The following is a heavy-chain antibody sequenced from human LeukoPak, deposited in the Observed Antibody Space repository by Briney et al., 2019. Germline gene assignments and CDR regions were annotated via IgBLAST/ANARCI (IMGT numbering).Heavy chain of an antibody. J-gene: IGHJ4*02. V-gene: IGHV4-31*03. D-gene: IGHD3-10*01. Sequence: SQTLSLTCTVSGGSISSGGYYWSWIRQPPGKGLEWIGYIYYSGSTYYNPSLKSRVTISVDTSKNQFSLKLSSVTAADTAVYYCARDASGTGGLFDYWGQGTLVTVSS. CDR3: ARDASGTGGLFDY. CDR1: GGSISSGGYY. CDR2: IYYSGST.